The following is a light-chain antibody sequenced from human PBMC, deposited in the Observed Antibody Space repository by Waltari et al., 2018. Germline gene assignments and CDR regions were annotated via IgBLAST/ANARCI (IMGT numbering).Light chain of an antibody. CDR2: ATS. Sequence: DIQVTQSPSSLSASVGDRVTITCRASQSMSSFLNWYQQKPGKAPRLLISATSNLQNGVPSRFSGSGSGADCTLTINSLQPEDFATYYCQHLNNYPLTFGGGTKVEIK. CDR1: QSMSSF. V-gene: IGKV1-39*01. CDR3: QHLNNYPLT. J-gene: IGKJ4*01.